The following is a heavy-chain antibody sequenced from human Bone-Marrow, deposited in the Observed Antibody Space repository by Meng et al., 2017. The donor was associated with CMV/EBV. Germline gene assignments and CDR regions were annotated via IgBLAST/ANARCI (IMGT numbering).Heavy chain of an antibody. D-gene: IGHD3-16*01. CDR1: GFTFSDYY. CDR2: ISWNSGSI. V-gene: IGHV3-9*01. Sequence: SLKISCAASGFTFSDYYMNWVRQAPGKGLEWVSGISWNSGSIGYADSVKGRFTISRDNAKNSLYLQMNSLRAEDTALYYCAKGFGALDAFDIWGQGTMVTVSS. J-gene: IGHJ3*02. CDR3: AKGFGALDAFDI.